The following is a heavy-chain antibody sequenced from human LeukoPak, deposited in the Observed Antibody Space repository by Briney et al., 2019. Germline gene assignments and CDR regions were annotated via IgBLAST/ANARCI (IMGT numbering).Heavy chain of an antibody. Sequence: GASVKVSCKVSGGTFSSYAISWVRQAPGQGLEWMGGIIPIFGTANYAQKFQGRVTITADESTSTAYMELSSLGSEDTAVYYCARGPNSWYGGNWFDPWGQGTLVTVSS. CDR3: ARGPNSWYGGNWFDP. CDR2: IIPIFGTA. V-gene: IGHV1-69*13. D-gene: IGHD6-13*01. J-gene: IGHJ5*02. CDR1: GGTFSSYA.